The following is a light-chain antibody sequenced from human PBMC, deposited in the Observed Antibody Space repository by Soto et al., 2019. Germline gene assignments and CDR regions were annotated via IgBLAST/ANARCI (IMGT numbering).Light chain of an antibody. CDR1: QSVSFNY. J-gene: IGKJ1*01. CDR3: QQYCNPPRT. Sequence: EIVLTQSPGTLSLSPGERATLSCRASQSVSFNYLAWYQQRPGQAPRLLIHGASRRASGTPDRFSGSGSGTDVTLTISRLEPEDFAVYHCQQYCNPPRTFGQGTKVEIK. V-gene: IGKV3-20*01. CDR2: GAS.